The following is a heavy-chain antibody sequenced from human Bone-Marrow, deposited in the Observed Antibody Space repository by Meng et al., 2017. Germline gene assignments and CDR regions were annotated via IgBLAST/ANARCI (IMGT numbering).Heavy chain of an antibody. CDR3: ARVGVVVITPNWFDP. J-gene: IGHJ5*02. CDR2: INHSGST. D-gene: IGHD3-22*01. Sequence: QVQLQQWGAGLLTPSETLSLTWAVYGGSFSGYYWSWIRQPPGKGLEWIGEINHSGSTNYNPSLKSRVTISVDTSKNQFSLKLSSVTAADTAVYYCARVGVVVITPNWFDPWGQGTLVTVSS. V-gene: IGHV4-34*01. CDR1: GGSFSGYY.